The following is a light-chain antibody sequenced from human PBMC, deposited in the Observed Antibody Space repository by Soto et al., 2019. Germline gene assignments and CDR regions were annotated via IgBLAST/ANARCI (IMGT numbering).Light chain of an antibody. CDR1: SSDVGSYNL. J-gene: IGLJ2*01. CDR2: EGS. V-gene: IGLV2-23*01. CDR3: SSYAGSSTSLV. Sequence: QSALTQPASVSGSPGQSITISCTGTSSDVGSYNLVSWYQQHPGKAPKLMIYEGSKRPSGVSNHFSGSKSGNTASLTISGLQAEDEADYYCSSYAGSSTSLVFGGGTKLTVL.